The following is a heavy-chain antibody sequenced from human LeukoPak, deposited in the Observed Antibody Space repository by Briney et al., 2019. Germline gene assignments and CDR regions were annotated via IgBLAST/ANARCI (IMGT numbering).Heavy chain of an antibody. Sequence: TGGSLRLSCAASGFTFSSYGMHWVRQAPGKGLEWVAFIRYDGSNKYYADSVKGRFTTSRDNSKNTLYLQMNSLRAEDTAVYYCAKDHIVATIFPGYWGQGTLVTVSS. V-gene: IGHV3-30*02. CDR3: AKDHIVATIFPGY. J-gene: IGHJ4*02. CDR2: IRYDGSNK. D-gene: IGHD5-12*01. CDR1: GFTFSSYG.